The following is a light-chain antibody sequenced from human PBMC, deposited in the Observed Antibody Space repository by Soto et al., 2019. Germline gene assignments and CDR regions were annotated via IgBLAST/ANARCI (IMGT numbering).Light chain of an antibody. V-gene: IGKV3-15*01. CDR3: QQYNNSPWT. CDR2: GAS. CDR1: QNIRNN. Sequence: EVVMTHSPGSLSLSPGERATLSFRASQNIRNNLAWYQQKPGQAPRLLISGASTREAGIPGRFSGSGSGTEFTLIISSLQSEDFAIYYCQQYNNSPWTFGQGTKVDIK. J-gene: IGKJ1*01.